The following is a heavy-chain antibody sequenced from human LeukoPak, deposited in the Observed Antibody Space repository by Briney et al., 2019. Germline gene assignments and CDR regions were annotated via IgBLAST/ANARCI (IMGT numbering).Heavy chain of an antibody. V-gene: IGHV4-30-4*08. CDR3: ARVVPFWSGLGDYYMDV. CDR1: GGSISSGDYY. Sequence: PSETLSLTCTVSGGSISSGDYYWSWIRQPPGKGLEWIGYIYYSGSTYYNPSLKSRVTISVDPSKNHFSLKLSSVTAADTAVYYCARVVPFWSGLGDYYMDVWGKGTTVTVSS. D-gene: IGHD3-3*01. J-gene: IGHJ6*03. CDR2: IYYSGST.